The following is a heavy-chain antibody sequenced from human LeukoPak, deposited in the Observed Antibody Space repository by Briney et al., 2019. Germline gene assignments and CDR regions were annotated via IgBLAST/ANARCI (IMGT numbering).Heavy chain of an antibody. D-gene: IGHD3-10*01. Sequence: GGSLRLSCAASGFTFSTYAMYWVRQALGKGLEWVSTISNSGTTTYYADSVRGRFTISRDNSRNTLYLQMNSLRAEDTAVYYCAKGRGITPPCWGQGTLVTVSS. CDR3: AKGRGITPPC. J-gene: IGHJ4*02. CDR1: GFTFSTYA. V-gene: IGHV3-23*01. CDR2: ISNSGTTT.